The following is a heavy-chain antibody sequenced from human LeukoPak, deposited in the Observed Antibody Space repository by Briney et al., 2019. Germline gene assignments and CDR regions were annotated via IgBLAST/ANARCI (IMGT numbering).Heavy chain of an antibody. CDR2: IWYDGSNK. Sequence: GGSLRLSCAASGFTFSSYGMHWVRQAPGKGLEWVAVIWYDGSNKYYADSVKGRFTISRDNSQNTLYLQMSSLRAEDSAVYYCAKADGSGTYYTRPSDYWGQGTLVTVSS. J-gene: IGHJ4*02. V-gene: IGHV3-33*06. CDR1: GFTFSSYG. D-gene: IGHD3-10*01. CDR3: AKADGSGTYYTRPSDY.